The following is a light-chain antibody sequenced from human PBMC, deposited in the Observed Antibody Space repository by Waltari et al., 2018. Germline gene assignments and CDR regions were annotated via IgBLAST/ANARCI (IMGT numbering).Light chain of an antibody. J-gene: IGKJ2*01. CDR1: QSVLYSSNNLNY. CDR2: WAS. V-gene: IGKV4-1*01. CDR3: QQFYSTPYT. Sequence: DIVMTQSPDSLAVSLGEGATINCKSSQSVLYSSNNLNYLAWYQQKPGQPPKLLIYWASTRESGVPDRFSGSGSGTDFTLTTSSLQAEDVAVYYCQQFYSTPYTFGQGTKLEIK.